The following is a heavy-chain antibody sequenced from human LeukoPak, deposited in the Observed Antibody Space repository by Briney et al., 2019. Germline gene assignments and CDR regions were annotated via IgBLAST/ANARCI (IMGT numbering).Heavy chain of an antibody. V-gene: IGHV3-48*01. J-gene: IGHJ4*02. Sequence: GGSLRLSCAASGFTFSSYSMNWVRQAPGKGLEWVSYISSSSGTIYYADSVKGRFTISRDNAKNSLYLQMNSLRAEDTAVYYCARGRPYCSSTSRPIDSWGQGTLVTVSS. D-gene: IGHD2-2*01. CDR2: ISSSSGTI. CDR1: GFTFSSYS. CDR3: ARGRPYCSSTSRPIDS.